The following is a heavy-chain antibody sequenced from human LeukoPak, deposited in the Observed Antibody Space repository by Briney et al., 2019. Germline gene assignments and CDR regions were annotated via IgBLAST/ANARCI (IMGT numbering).Heavy chain of an antibody. Sequence: PGGSLGLSCAASGFTFSSYDMHWVRQATGKGLEWVSAIGTAGDTYYPGSVKGRFTISRENAKNSLYLQMNSLRAGDTAVYYCARDLRITMVQPYYYYGMDVWGQGTTVTVSS. V-gene: IGHV3-13*01. D-gene: IGHD3-10*01. CDR1: GFTFSSYD. J-gene: IGHJ6*02. CDR2: IGTAGDT. CDR3: ARDLRITMVQPYYYYGMDV.